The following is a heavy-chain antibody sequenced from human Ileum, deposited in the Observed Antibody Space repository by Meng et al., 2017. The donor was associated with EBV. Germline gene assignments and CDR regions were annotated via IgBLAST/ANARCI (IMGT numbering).Heavy chain of an antibody. CDR3: TRQGQDL. Sequence: HVKGLESGGVVVQPGRSLRLSCVVSGLTFSKQIIHWIRQAPGEGLDWVAVISSENYTYYSDSVKGRFTITRDNSANTVYLQMDNLGPQDTALYFCTRQGQDLWGQGTLVTVSS. CDR1: GLTFSKQI. V-gene: IGHV3-30*03. CDR2: ISSENYT. J-gene: IGHJ4*02. D-gene: IGHD2-15*01.